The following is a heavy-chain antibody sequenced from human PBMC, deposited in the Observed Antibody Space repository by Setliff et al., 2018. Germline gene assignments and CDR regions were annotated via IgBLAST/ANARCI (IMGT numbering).Heavy chain of an antibody. D-gene: IGHD2-21*01. CDR3: ARTLLLSPYYFDY. CDR1: GGSISSGSYY. J-gene: IGHJ4*02. Sequence: LSLTCTVSGGSISSGSYYWSWIRQPAGKGPEWIGRIYTSGSTNYNPSLKSRVTISVDTSKNQFSLKLSSVTAADTAVYYCARTLLLSPYYFDYWGQGTLVTVSS. CDR2: IYTSGST. V-gene: IGHV4-61*02.